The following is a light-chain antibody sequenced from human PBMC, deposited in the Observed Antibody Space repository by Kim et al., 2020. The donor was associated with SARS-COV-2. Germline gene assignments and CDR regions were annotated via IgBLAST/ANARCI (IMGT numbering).Light chain of an antibody. CDR3: QQYKKWPPEYT. CDR1: ESINDY. J-gene: IGKJ2*01. V-gene: IGKV3-15*01. Sequence: EIVMTQSPVTLSVSPGERATLSCRASESINDYLAWYQQRPGQAPRLLIYGASTRAPDIPARFSGSGSGTEFTLTITSLQSEDFAVYYCQQYKKWPPEYTFGQGTKVDIK. CDR2: GAS.